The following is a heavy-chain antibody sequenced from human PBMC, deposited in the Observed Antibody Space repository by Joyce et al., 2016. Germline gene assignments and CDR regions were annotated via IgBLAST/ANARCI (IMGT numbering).Heavy chain of an antibody. CDR2: INGGGST. CDR1: GGSFSGYY. D-gene: IGHD6-13*01. CDR3: ARGRGYTTSVRRRGMDV. V-gene: IGHV4-34*01. J-gene: IGHJ6*02. Sequence: QVQLQQWGAGLLKPSETLSLTCAVYGGSFSGYYWTFIRQPPGKGLEWIGEINGGGSTNCKPSLKSRGTIFRDTSKNQFSLKLTSVTAADTAVYYCARGRGYTTSVRRRGMDVWGQGTTVTVSS.